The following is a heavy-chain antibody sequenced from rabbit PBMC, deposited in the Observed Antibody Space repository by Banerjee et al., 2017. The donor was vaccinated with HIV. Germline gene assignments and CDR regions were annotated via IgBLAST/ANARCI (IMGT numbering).Heavy chain of an antibody. CDR2: IDGGSSGST. CDR3: ARYYSYGYAGGTYAANL. Sequence: QQQLEESGGGLVKPGGTLTLTCKASGFSFSSSYYMCWVRQAPGKGLEWIACIDGGSSGSTYYASWAKGRFTISKTSSTTVTLQMTSLTAADTATYFCARYYSYGYAGGTYAANLWGQGTLVTVS. D-gene: IGHD6-1*01. J-gene: IGHJ4*01. CDR1: GFSFSSSYY. V-gene: IGHV1S45*01.